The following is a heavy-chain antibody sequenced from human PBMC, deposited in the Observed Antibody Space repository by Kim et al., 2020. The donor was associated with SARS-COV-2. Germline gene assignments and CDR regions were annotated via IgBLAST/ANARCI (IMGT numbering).Heavy chain of an antibody. J-gene: IGHJ4*02. CDR3: ARGGNGYSYRFDY. V-gene: IGHV1-2*06. CDR2: INPNSGGT. CDR1: GYTFTGYY. Sequence: ASVKVSCKASGYTFTGYYMHWVRQAPGQGLEWMGRINPNSGGTNYSQKFQGRVTMTRDTSISTAYMELSRLRSDDTAVYYCARGGNGYSYRFDYWGQGTLVTVSS. D-gene: IGHD5-18*01.